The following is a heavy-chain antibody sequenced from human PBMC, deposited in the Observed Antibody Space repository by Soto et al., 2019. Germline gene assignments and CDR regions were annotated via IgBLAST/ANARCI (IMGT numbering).Heavy chain of an antibody. CDR3: AKAARTAYGDYAPYSFDY. J-gene: IGHJ4*02. D-gene: IGHD4-17*01. CDR1: GFTCSSYA. V-gene: IGHV3-30-3*01. CDR2: ISYDGSNK. Sequence: QVQLVESGGGVVQPGRSLRLSCAASGFTCSSYAMHWVRQAPGKGLEWVAVISYDGSNKYYADSVKGRFTISRDNSKNTLYLQMNSLRAEDTAVYYCAKAARTAYGDYAPYSFDYWGQGTLVTVSS.